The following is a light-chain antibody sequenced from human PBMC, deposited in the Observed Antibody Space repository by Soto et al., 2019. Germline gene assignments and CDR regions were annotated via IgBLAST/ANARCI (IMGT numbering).Light chain of an antibody. CDR1: SSDAGGSNY. Sequence: QSALTQPASVSGSPGQSITISCTGTSSDAGGSNYVSWYQQHPGKAPKLMIYDVSNRPSGVSNRFSGSKSGNTASLTISGLQAEDEADYYCGSYTSSSTLYVFGTGTKVTVL. CDR3: GSYTSSSTLYV. CDR2: DVS. J-gene: IGLJ1*01. V-gene: IGLV2-14*01.